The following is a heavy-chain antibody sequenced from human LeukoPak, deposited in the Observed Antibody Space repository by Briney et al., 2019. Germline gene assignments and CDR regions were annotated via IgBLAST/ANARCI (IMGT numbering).Heavy chain of an antibody. Sequence: PGGSLRLSCAASGFTFSSYAMSWVRQAPGKGLEWVSATSGSGGSTYYADSVKGRFTISRDNSKNTLYLQMNSLRAEDTAVYYCAKVSNGDYVSHANFDYWGQGTLVTVSS. CDR2: TSGSGGST. V-gene: IGHV3-23*01. J-gene: IGHJ4*02. CDR1: GFTFSSYA. CDR3: AKVSNGDYVSHANFDY. D-gene: IGHD4-17*01.